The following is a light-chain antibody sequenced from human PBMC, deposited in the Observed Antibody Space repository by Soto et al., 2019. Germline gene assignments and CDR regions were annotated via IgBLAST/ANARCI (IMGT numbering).Light chain of an antibody. CDR3: ESYDSTLSGSR. V-gene: IGLV1-40*01. CDR1: SSNIGAGYG. Sequence: QSVLTQPPSVYGAPGQRVTISCTGSSSNIGAGYGVNWYQQLPGTAPKLLIYGNTNRPSGVPDRISGSKSGTSASLAITGLQAEDEADYYCESYDSTLSGSRFGGGTKVTVL. J-gene: IGLJ3*02. CDR2: GNT.